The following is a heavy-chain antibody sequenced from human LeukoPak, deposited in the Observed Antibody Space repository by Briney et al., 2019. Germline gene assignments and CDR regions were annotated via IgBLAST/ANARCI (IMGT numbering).Heavy chain of an antibody. CDR3: AREIGSGSYLGYYYYGMDV. Sequence: GGSLRLSCAASGFTVSSNYKSWVRQAPGKGLEWVSVIYSGGSTYYADSVKGRFTISRDNSKNTLYLQMNSLRAEDTAVYYCAREIGSGSYLGYYYYGMDVWGQGTTVTVSS. J-gene: IGHJ6*02. D-gene: IGHD3-10*01. V-gene: IGHV3-66*01. CDR1: GFTVSSNY. CDR2: IYSGGST.